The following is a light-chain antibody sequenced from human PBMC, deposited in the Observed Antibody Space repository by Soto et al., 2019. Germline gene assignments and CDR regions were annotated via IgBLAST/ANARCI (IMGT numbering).Light chain of an antibody. CDR3: QSYDNSLSGSYV. CDR2: GNS. V-gene: IGLV1-40*01. Sequence: QAVVTQPPSVSGAPGQRVTISCTGSSSNIGAGYDVHWYQQLPGTAPKLLIYGNSNRPSGVPDRFSGSKSGTSASLAITGLQAEDEADYYCQSYDNSLSGSYVFGTGTKVTVL. J-gene: IGLJ1*01. CDR1: SSNIGAGYD.